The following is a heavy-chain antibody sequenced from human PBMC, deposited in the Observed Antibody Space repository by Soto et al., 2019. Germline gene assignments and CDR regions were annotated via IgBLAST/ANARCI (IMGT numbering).Heavy chain of an antibody. CDR2: IYYSGST. V-gene: IGHV4-30-4*01. CDR3: ARAFHYGLDV. Sequence: QVHLQQSGPGLVQPSQTLSLTCTVSGGSINNGDYFWNWIRQPPGKGLEWIGYIYYSGSTYYNPSLESRVTISFDTSKNQFSLNLTSVPAADTAVYFCARAFHYGLDVWGQGTTVTVSS. CDR1: GGSINNGDYF. J-gene: IGHJ6*02.